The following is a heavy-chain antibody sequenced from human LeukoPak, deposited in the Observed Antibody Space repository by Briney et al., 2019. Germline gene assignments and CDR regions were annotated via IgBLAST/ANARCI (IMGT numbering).Heavy chain of an antibody. CDR1: GFNFSTYW. Sequence: PGGSLRLSCAASGFNFSTYWMHWVRQAPGKGLVWVSRINSDGSSTSYADSVKGRFTISRDNAKNTLYLQMNSLRAEDTAVYYCLGDWSGAFDIWGQGTMVTVSS. D-gene: IGHD2-21*02. J-gene: IGHJ3*02. V-gene: IGHV3-74*01. CDR3: LGDWSGAFDI. CDR2: INSDGSST.